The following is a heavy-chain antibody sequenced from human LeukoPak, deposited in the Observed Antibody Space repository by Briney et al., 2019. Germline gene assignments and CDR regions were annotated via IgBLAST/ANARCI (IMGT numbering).Heavy chain of an antibody. CDR1: GFTFSNYA. V-gene: IGHV3-23*01. D-gene: IGHD6-13*01. Sequence: PGGSLRLSCAASGFTFSNYAMSWVRQAPGKGLEWISAITGGGDDTYHADSVKGRLTISRDNSKNTLYLQMNSLRAEDTAVYYCAKDRWQQLVAFWFDPWGQGTLVTVSS. CDR2: ITGGGDDT. J-gene: IGHJ5*02. CDR3: AKDRWQQLVAFWFDP.